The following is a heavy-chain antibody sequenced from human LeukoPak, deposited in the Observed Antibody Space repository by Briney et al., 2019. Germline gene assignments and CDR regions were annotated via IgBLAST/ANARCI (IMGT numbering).Heavy chain of an antibody. CDR2: IIPIFGTA. Sequence: GASVKVSCKASGGTFSSYAISWVRQAPGQGLEWMGGIIPIFGTANYAQKFQGRVAITADESTSTAYMELSSLRSEDTAVYYCAREGGYGDSPDFDYWGQGTLVTVSS. CDR1: GGTFSSYA. CDR3: AREGGYGDSPDFDY. D-gene: IGHD5-12*01. J-gene: IGHJ4*02. V-gene: IGHV1-69*13.